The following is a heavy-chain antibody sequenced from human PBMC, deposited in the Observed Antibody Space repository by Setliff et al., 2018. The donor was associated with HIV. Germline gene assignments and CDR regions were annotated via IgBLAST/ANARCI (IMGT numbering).Heavy chain of an antibody. V-gene: IGHV1-8*02. J-gene: IGHJ3*02. CDR3: ARESSSGAFDI. Sequence: GASVKVSCKASGYTFTNYDINWVQQATGQGLEWMGWMNPHSGDTGYAQKFQGRVTMTRNTSISTAYMELSSLRFEDTAVYYCARESSSGAFDIWGQGTMVTVXS. CDR2: MNPHSGDT. D-gene: IGHD3-10*01. CDR1: GYTFTNYD.